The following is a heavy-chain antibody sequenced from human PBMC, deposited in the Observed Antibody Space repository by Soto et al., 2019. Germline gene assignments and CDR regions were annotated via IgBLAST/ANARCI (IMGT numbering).Heavy chain of an antibody. CDR1: GGTFSSYV. CDR3: ARRDHLDYFDY. Sequence: GASVKVSCKASGGTFSSYVISWVRQAPGQGLEWMGGVIPLFATANYAQKFQGRVTITADESTSTAYMELSSLTSEDTAVYYCARRDHLDYFDYWGQGTLVTVSS. V-gene: IGHV1-69*13. D-gene: IGHD3-16*01. J-gene: IGHJ4*02. CDR2: VIPLFATA.